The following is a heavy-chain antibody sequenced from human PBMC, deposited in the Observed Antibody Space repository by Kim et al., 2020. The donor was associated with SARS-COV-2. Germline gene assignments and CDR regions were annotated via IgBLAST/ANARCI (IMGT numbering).Heavy chain of an antibody. Sequence: GGSLRLSCAASGFTVSSNYMSWVRQAPGKGLEWFSVIYSGGSTYYADSVKGRFTISRHNSMNTLYLQMNSLRAEDTAVYYCARLYCSSTSCYAYYYYMDVWGKGTTVTVSS. CDR3: ARLYCSSTSCYAYYYYMDV. V-gene: IGHV3-53*04. J-gene: IGHJ6*03. D-gene: IGHD2-2*01. CDR2: IYSGGST. CDR1: GFTVSSNY.